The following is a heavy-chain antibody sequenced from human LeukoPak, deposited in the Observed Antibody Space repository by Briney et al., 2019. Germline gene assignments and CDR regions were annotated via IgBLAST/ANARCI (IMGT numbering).Heavy chain of an antibody. V-gene: IGHV3-23*01. Sequence: GGSLRLSCAASGFTFSNYAISWVRQAPGKGLEWVSSISDSGDSTYYADSVKGRFTISRDNSKNTLYLQMNSLRAEDTAVYYCAIISYDYWGQGTLVTVSS. D-gene: IGHD3-3*02. J-gene: IGHJ4*02. CDR1: GFTFSNYA. CDR3: AIISYDY. CDR2: ISDSGDST.